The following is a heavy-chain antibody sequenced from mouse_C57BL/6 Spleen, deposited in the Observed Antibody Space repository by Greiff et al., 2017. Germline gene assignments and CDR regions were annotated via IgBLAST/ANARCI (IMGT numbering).Heavy chain of an antibody. CDR1: GFTFSSYA. V-gene: IGHV5-9-1*02. CDR3: TREDGYYVPYDAMDY. CDR2: ISSGGDYI. D-gene: IGHD2-3*01. Sequence: EVQLVESGEGLVKPGGSLKLSCAASGFTFSSYAMSWVRQTPEKRLEWVAYISSGGDYIYYADTVKGRFTIYRDNARNTLYLQMSSLKSEDTAMYYCTREDGYYVPYDAMDYWGQGTSVTVSS. J-gene: IGHJ4*01.